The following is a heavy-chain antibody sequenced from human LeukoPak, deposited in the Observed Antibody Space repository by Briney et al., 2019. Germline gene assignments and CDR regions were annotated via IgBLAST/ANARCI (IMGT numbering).Heavy chain of an antibody. D-gene: IGHD3-9*01. Sequence: SETVSLTCTVSGSTISSYSYYWGWIRQPPGKGLVWVASLNYGGNTYYNPSLKSRVTISVDMSKTRFSLKLSSVTAAGTVVYYCARVYRDYDILSGYSPHYFDYWGQGTLVTVSS. CDR1: GSTISSYSYY. CDR2: LNYGGNT. CDR3: ARVYRDYDILSGYSPHYFDY. V-gene: IGHV4-39*07. J-gene: IGHJ4*02.